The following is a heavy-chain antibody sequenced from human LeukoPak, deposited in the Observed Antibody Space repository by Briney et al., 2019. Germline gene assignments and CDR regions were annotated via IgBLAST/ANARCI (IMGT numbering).Heavy chain of an antibody. CDR2: ISAYNGST. J-gene: IGHJ5*02. CDR1: GYTFTSYG. Sequence: ASVKVSCKASGYTFTSYGISWVRQAPGQGLEWMGWISAYNGSTNYAQKLQGRVTMTTDTSTSTAYMELRSLRSDDTAVYYCARDPLRFGELFGNWFDPWGQGTLVTVSS. D-gene: IGHD3-10*01. CDR3: ARDPLRFGELFGNWFDP. V-gene: IGHV1-18*01.